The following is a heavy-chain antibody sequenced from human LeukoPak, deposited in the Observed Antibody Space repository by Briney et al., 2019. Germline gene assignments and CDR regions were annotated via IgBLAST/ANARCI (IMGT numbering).Heavy chain of an antibody. CDR3: ARDPDNSGWYHWFDP. J-gene: IGHJ5*02. CDR2: IDSDGSTT. V-gene: IGHV3-74*01. D-gene: IGHD6-19*01. Sequence: GGSLRLSCAASGFTFSAYCMHWVRQAPGKGLVWVSRIDSDGSTTGYADSVKGRFTISRDNAKNTLYLQMNSLRAEDTAVYYCARDPDNSGWYHWFDPWGQGTLVTVSS. CDR1: GFTFSAYC.